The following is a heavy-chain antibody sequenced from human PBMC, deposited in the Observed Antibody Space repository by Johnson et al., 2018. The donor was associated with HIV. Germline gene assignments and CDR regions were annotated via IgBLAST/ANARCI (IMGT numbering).Heavy chain of an antibody. Sequence: QMQLVESGGGVVQPGRSLRLSCAASGFTFSSYGMHWVRQAPGKGLEWVAVISYDGSSKYYADSVKGRFTISRDNSKNTLYLQMNSLRAEDTAVYYCAKGGSLTQDAPFDIWGQGTMVTVSS. V-gene: IGHV3-30*18. J-gene: IGHJ3*02. D-gene: IGHD1-14*01. CDR3: AKGGSLTQDAPFDI. CDR2: ISYDGSSK. CDR1: GFTFSSYG.